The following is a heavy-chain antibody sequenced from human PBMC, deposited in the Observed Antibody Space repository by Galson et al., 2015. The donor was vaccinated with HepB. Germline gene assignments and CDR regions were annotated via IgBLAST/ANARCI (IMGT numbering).Heavy chain of an antibody. D-gene: IGHD4-17*01. CDR2: IIPILGIT. J-gene: IGHJ2*01. CDR3: ARFMTTVTTLPRYFDL. V-gene: IGHV1-69*02. CDR1: GGTFNSYT. Sequence: SVKVSCKASGGTFNSYTISWVRQAPGQGLGWMGRIIPILGITNYAQKFQRRVTITADKSTSTAYMELSSLRSEDTAVFYCARFMTTVTTLPRYFDLCGRGTLVTVSS.